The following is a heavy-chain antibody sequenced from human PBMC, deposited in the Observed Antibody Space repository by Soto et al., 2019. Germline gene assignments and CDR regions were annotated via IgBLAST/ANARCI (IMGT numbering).Heavy chain of an antibody. V-gene: IGHV1-2*04. Sequence: ASVKVSCKASGYSFTDYHIHWVRQAPGQWLEWLGRINPKSGGTSTAQKFQGWVTMTTDTSISTASMELTRLTSDDTAIYYCARGDSTDCSNGVCSFFYNHGMDVWGQGTTVTVSS. D-gene: IGHD2-8*01. CDR2: INPKSGGT. CDR3: ARGDSTDCSNGVCSFFYNHGMDV. J-gene: IGHJ6*02. CDR1: GYSFTDYH.